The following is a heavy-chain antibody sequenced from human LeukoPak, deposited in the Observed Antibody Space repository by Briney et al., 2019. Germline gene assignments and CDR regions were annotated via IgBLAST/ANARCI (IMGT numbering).Heavy chain of an antibody. Sequence: GGSLRLSCAASGFTFDDYTMHWVRQAPGKGLEWVSFISWDGGSTYYADSVKGRFTISRDNSKNSLYLQMNSLRTEDTALYYCATGTDGSENYFDYWGQGTLVTVSS. J-gene: IGHJ4*02. CDR1: GFTFDDYT. CDR3: ATGTDGSENYFDY. CDR2: ISWDGGST. V-gene: IGHV3-43*01. D-gene: IGHD3-10*01.